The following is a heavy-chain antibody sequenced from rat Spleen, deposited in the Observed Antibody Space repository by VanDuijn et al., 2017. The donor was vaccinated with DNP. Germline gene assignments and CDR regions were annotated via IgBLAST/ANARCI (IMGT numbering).Heavy chain of an antibody. CDR3: TRYNSRYNFFDY. V-gene: IGHV5-22*01. Sequence: EVQLVESGGGLVQTGRSLKVACAASGFTFSDYYMAWVLQAPTKGLEWVEYISYDGGSTYYGDSVKGRFTISRNNAKSTLYLQMNSLRSEDMATYYCTRYNSRYNFFDYWGQGVMVTVSS. CDR1: GFTFSDYY. D-gene: IGHD4-3*01. CDR2: ISYDGGST. J-gene: IGHJ2*01.